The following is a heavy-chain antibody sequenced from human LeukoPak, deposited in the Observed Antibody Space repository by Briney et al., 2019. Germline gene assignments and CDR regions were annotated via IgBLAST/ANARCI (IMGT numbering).Heavy chain of an antibody. CDR3: ARDGSGYYDSSGYVKDRDYYGMDV. CDR1: GGSISSYY. CDR2: IYTSGST. Sequence: SETLSLTCTVSGGSISSYYWSWIRQPAGKGLEWIGRIYTSGSTNYNPSLKSRVTMSVDTSKNQFSLKLSSVTAADTAVYYRARDGSGYYDSSGYVKDRDYYGMDVWGQGTTVTVSS. J-gene: IGHJ6*02. D-gene: IGHD3-22*01. V-gene: IGHV4-4*07.